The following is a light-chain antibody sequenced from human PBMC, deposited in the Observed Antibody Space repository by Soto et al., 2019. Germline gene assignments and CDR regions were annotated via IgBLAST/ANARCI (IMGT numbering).Light chain of an antibody. Sequence: ELVLTQSPGTLSLSPGERDTLSCRASQSISSSFLAWYHQKPGQAPRLLMYSAANRATGTPDRFSGSGSRIDFTLSISRLEPEDFGVYYCQHYGDARTFGQGTKVDIK. CDR3: QHYGDART. CDR2: SAA. V-gene: IGKV3-20*01. CDR1: QSISSSF. J-gene: IGKJ1*01.